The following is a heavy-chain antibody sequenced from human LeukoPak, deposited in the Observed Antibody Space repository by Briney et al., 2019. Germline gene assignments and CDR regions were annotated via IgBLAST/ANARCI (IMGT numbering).Heavy chain of an antibody. CDR1: GYTFTSYG. V-gene: IGHV1-18*01. CDR3: ARDGHGYSSGWYNYYMDV. J-gene: IGHJ6*03. Sequence: ASVKVSCKASGYTFTSYGISWVRQAPGQGLEWMGWISVYNGNTNYAQKLQGRVTMTRNTSISTAYMELSSLRSEDTAVYYCARDGHGYSSGWYNYYMDVWGKGTTVTVSS. D-gene: IGHD6-19*01. CDR2: ISVYNGNT.